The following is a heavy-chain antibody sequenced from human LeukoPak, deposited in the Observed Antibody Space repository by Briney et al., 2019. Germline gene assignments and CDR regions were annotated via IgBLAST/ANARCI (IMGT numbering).Heavy chain of an antibody. V-gene: IGHV2-5*01. CDR1: GFSLSTSGVG. D-gene: IGHD3-10*01. CDR2: IYWNDDK. J-gene: IGHJ5*02. CDR3: ARGMVRGVINWFDP. Sequence: SGPTLVNPTQTLTLTCTFSGFSLSTSGVGVGWIRQPPGKALEWLALIYWNDDKRYSPSLKSRLTITKDTSKNQVVLTMTNMDPVDTATCYCARGMVRGVINWFDPWGQGTLVTVSS.